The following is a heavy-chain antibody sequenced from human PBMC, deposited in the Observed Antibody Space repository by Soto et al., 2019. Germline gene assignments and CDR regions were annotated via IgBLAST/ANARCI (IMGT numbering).Heavy chain of an antibody. CDR1: GGSISLYY. CDR3: ARAMTTVTTIDY. J-gene: IGHJ4*02. Sequence: SETLSLTCTVSGGSISLYYWSWIRQPPGKGLEWIGYIYYSGSTNYNPPLKSRVTISVDTSKNQFSLRLSSVTAADTAVYYCARAMTTVTTIDYWGQGTLVTVSS. V-gene: IGHV4-59*12. CDR2: IYYSGST. D-gene: IGHD4-17*01.